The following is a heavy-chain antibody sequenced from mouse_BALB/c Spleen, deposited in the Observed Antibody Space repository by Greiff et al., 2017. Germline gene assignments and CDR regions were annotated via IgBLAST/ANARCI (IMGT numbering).Heavy chain of an antibody. Sequence: EVQLVESGGDLVKPGGSLKLSCAASGFTFSSYGMSWVRQTPDKRLEWVATISSGGSYTNYPDSVKGRFTISRDNAKNTLYLQMSSLKSEDTAVYYCARQDGNYLFAYWGQGTLVTVSA. V-gene: IGHV5-6*01. CDR3: ARQDGNYLFAY. CDR2: ISSGGSYT. CDR1: GFTFSSYG. J-gene: IGHJ3*01. D-gene: IGHD2-1*01.